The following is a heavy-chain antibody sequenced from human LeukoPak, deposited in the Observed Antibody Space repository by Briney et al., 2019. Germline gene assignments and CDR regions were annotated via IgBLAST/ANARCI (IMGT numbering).Heavy chain of an antibody. V-gene: IGHV3-7*01. J-gene: IGHJ4*02. CDR2: IKQDGSEI. D-gene: IGHD1-26*01. CDR3: AKLGFVGASNY. Sequence: GGSLRLPCAASGFTFSSEWMSWVRQAPGKGLEWVANIKQDGSEIYYVDSVKGRFTISRDNAKNSLYLQMKSLRAEDTAVYYCAKLGFVGASNYWGQGTLVTVSS. CDR1: GFTFSSEW.